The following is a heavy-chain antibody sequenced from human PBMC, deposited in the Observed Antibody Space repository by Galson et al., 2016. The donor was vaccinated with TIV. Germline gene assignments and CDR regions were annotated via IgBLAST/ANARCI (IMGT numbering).Heavy chain of an antibody. D-gene: IGHD2-8*01. CDR3: AVWANTYYFAL. V-gene: IGHV1-46*01. CDR1: GYTFINYY. Sequence: SVKVSCKASGYTFINYYMHWVRQAPGQGLEWVGVIDPSGGGTTYAQKLQGRVTMTRDTSTNTVYMELSSLTSDDTAVFYCAVWANTYYFALWGQGTLITVSS. J-gene: IGHJ4*02. CDR2: IDPSGGGT.